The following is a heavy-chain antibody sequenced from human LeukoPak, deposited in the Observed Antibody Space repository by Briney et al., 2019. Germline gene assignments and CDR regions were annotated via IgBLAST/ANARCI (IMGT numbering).Heavy chain of an antibody. CDR2: MPYDGGDK. J-gene: IGHJ4*02. D-gene: IGHD6-19*01. V-gene: IGHV3-30*02. CDR1: GFSFSNSG. Sequence: GGSLRLSCVGSGFSFSNSGMHWVRQAPGKGLEWVAFMPYDGGDKYYADSVKGRLTISRDNSKNTLYLQMNSLSAEDTAVYYCAKDRRLSGWYFDTWGQGTLVTVSS. CDR3: AKDRRLSGWYFDT.